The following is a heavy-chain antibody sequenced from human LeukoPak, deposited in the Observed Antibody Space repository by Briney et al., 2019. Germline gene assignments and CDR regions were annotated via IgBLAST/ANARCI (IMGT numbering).Heavy chain of an antibody. J-gene: IGHJ4*02. CDR2: FDPEDGET. CDR3: ATGQWLVNLLDY. D-gene: IGHD6-19*01. V-gene: IGHV1-24*01. CDR1: GYTLTELS. Sequence: GASVKVSCKVSGYTLTELSMHWVRQAPGKGLEWMGGFDPEDGETIYAQKFQGRVTMTEDTSTDTAYMELSSLRSEDTAVYYCATGQWLVNLLDYWGQGTLVTVSS.